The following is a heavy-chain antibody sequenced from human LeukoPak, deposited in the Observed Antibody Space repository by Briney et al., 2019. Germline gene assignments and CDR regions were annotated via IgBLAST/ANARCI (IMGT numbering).Heavy chain of an antibody. D-gene: IGHD7-27*01. CDR2: ISWNSGTR. Sequence: PGGSLRLSCAASGFTFSSYAMSWVRQAPGRGLEWLSGISWNSGTRGYADSVKGRFTISRDNAKNSLYLQMNRLRPDDTAFYYCAKATGDWYFDLWGRGTLVTVSS. CDR3: AKATGDWYFDL. V-gene: IGHV3-9*01. CDR1: GFTFSSYA. J-gene: IGHJ2*01.